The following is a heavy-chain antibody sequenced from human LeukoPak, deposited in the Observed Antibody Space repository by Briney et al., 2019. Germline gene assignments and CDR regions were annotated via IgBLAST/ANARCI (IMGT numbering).Heavy chain of an antibody. CDR1: GVSISSGGYS. CDR3: AATYSSGWYPGLPFDY. CDR2: IYHSGST. D-gene: IGHD6-19*01. J-gene: IGHJ4*02. Sequence: SETLSLTCAVSGVSISSGGYSWSWMRQPPGKGLEWIGYIYHSGSTYYNPSLKSRVTISVDRSKNQFSLNLSSVTAADTAVYYCAATYSSGWYPGLPFDYWGQGTLVTVSS. V-gene: IGHV4-30-2*01.